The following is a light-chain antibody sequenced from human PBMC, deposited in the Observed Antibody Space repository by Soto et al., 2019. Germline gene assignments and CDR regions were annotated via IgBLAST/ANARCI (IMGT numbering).Light chain of an antibody. CDR1: QSIRTN. Sequence: EIVMTQSPATLSVSPGERATLSCRASQSIRTNLAWYQHKPGQAPRLLIYSASTRATGIPARFSGSGSGTEFTLTIRSLQSEDIAVYYCQHYDNWPPWTFGQGTKVDI. V-gene: IGKV3D-15*01. CDR3: QHYDNWPPWT. J-gene: IGKJ1*01. CDR2: SAS.